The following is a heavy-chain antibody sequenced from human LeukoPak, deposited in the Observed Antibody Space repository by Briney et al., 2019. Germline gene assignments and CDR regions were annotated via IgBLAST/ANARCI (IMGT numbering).Heavy chain of an antibody. Sequence: SETLSLTCAVYGGSFSGYYWSWIRQPPGKGLEWIGEINHSGSTNYNPSLKSRVTISVDTSKNQFSLKLSSVTAADTAVYYWARQYYDILTGYRSASDYWGQGTLVTVSS. J-gene: IGHJ4*02. CDR2: INHSGST. CDR3: ARQYYDILTGYRSASDY. D-gene: IGHD3-9*01. V-gene: IGHV4-34*01. CDR1: GGSFSGYY.